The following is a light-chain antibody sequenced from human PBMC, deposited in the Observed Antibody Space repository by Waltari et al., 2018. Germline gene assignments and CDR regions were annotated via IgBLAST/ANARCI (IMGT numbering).Light chain of an antibody. V-gene: IGKV3-11*01. CDR1: QSVTNY. Sequence: EIVLTQSPAILSLSQGERASLSCRASQSVTNYLAWYQQKPGQAPRLLIYDTSNRATGIPARCSGSGFGTDFTLTISSLEPEDFAVYYCQQRRDWLLTFGGGTKVEIK. CDR3: QQRRDWLLT. CDR2: DTS. J-gene: IGKJ4*01.